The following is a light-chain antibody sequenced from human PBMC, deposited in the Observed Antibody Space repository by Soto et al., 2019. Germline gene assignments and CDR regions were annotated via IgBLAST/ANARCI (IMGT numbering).Light chain of an antibody. CDR3: QQYGSSSLT. CDR1: QSVSRSY. CDR2: GAS. J-gene: IGKJ4*01. V-gene: IGKV3-20*01. Sequence: SMSPGALSLYTGESATLSCRASQSVSRSYLAWYQQKPGQAPRLLMYGASSRATGIPDKFSGSGSGTDFTLTISRLEPEDGVVYYCQQYGSSSLTFGGGTKVDIK.